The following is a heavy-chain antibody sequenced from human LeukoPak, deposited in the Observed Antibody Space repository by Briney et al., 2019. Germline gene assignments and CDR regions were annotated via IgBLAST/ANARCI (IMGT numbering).Heavy chain of an antibody. CDR1: GYTFTGYY. Sequence: ASVKVSRKASGYTFTGYYMHWVRQAPGQGLEWMGWINPNSGGTNYAQKFQGRVTMTRDTSISTAYMELSRLRSDDTAVYYCARDPPPYYYGSGKYDYWGQGTLVTVSS. V-gene: IGHV1-2*02. D-gene: IGHD3-10*01. J-gene: IGHJ4*02. CDR2: INPNSGGT. CDR3: ARDPPPYYYGSGKYDY.